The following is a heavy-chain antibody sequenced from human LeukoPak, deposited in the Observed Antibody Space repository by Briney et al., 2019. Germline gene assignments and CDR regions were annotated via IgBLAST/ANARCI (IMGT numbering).Heavy chain of an antibody. V-gene: IGHV1-8*01. CDR3: AMRNGSGSLYFDY. J-gene: IGHJ4*02. Sequence: ASVTVSCKASGYTFTSYDINWVRQAAGQGLEWMGWVNPNSGNTGYAQKFQGRVTMTSNTSISTAYMELSSLRSEDTAVYYCAMRNGSGSLYFDYWGQGTLVTVSS. CDR1: GYTFTSYD. CDR2: VNPNSGNT. D-gene: IGHD3-10*01.